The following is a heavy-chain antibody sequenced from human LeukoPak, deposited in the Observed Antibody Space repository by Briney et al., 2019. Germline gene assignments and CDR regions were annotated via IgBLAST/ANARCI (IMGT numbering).Heavy chain of an antibody. J-gene: IGHJ4*02. D-gene: IGHD5-18*01. V-gene: IGHV4-59*11. CDR2: VFDSGRN. CDR3: TTIKRGNIFGYFDF. Sequence: PSETLSLTCTVSGGSMTTHHWNWIRQTPGKGLEWMGYVFDSGRNKENPSLKSRVTLSADTSKNQLSLRLSSVTAADTAVYYCTTIKRGNIFGYFDFWGQGILVTVSS. CDR1: GGSMTTHH.